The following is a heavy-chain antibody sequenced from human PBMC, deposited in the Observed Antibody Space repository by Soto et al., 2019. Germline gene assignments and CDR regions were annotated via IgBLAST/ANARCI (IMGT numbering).Heavy chain of an antibody. CDR2: IVVGSGNT. CDR3: AACPYYDFWSGYYSPRYYYGMDV. J-gene: IGHJ6*02. Sequence: ASVKVSCKASGFTFTSSAVQWVRQARGQRLEWIGWIVVGSGNTNYAQKFQERVTITRDMSTSTAYMELSSLRSEDTAVYYCAACPYYDFWSGYYSPRYYYGMDVWGQGTTVTVSS. D-gene: IGHD3-3*01. V-gene: IGHV1-58*01. CDR1: GFTFTSSA.